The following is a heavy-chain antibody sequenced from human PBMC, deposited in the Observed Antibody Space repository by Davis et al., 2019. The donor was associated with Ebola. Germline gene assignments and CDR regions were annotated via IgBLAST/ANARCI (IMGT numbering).Heavy chain of an antibody. V-gene: IGHV3-15*01. Sequence: GESLKISCAASGFTFSSYGMHWVRQAPGKGLEWVGRIKSKTDGGTTDYAAPVKGRFTISRDDSKNTLYLQMNSLRAEDTAVYYCAKGILWFREIAYGMDVWGQGTTVTVSS. CDR2: IKSKTDGGTT. J-gene: IGHJ6*02. CDR1: GFTFSSYG. D-gene: IGHD3-10*01. CDR3: AKGILWFREIAYGMDV.